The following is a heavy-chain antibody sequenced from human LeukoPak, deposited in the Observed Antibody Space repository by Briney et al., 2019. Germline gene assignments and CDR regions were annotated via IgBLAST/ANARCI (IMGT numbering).Heavy chain of an antibody. Sequence: GGSLRLSCAASGFTFSSYVMNWVRQAPGKGLEWVSYISSSGSTIYYADSVKGRFTISRDNAKNSLYLQMNSLRAEDTAVYYCARAYYYGSGSYYDYWGQGTLVTVSS. V-gene: IGHV3-48*03. CDR1: GFTFSSYV. CDR2: ISSSGSTI. D-gene: IGHD3-10*01. J-gene: IGHJ4*02. CDR3: ARAYYYGSGSYYDY.